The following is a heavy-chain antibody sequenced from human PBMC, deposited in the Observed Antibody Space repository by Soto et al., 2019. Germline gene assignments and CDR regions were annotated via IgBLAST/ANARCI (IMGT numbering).Heavy chain of an antibody. J-gene: IGHJ4*02. Sequence: QVQLVQSGAEVTKPGASVKVSCKVSGYTLTELSMHWVRQAPGKGLEWMGGFDPEDGETIYAQKFQGRVTMNEDTSTDSAYMELSSLRSEDTAVYYCATIVKYSSGWTFDYWGQGTLVTVSS. CDR3: ATIVKYSSGWTFDY. CDR1: GYTLTELS. CDR2: FDPEDGET. V-gene: IGHV1-24*01. D-gene: IGHD6-19*01.